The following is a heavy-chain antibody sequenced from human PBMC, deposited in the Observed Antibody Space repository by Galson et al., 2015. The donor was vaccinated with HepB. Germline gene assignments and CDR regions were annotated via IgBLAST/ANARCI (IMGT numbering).Heavy chain of an antibody. CDR1: GFTFSNYG. V-gene: IGHV3-30*18. D-gene: IGHD6-13*01. CDR3: AKDYPLFGGSRWYNQLFDH. CDR2: IPFDGSNH. Sequence: SLRLSCAASGFTFSNYGMNWVRQAPGKGLEWVALIPFDGSNHFYTDSVKGRFTVSRDNSKNMLYLQMNSLRSEDTGIYYCAKDYPLFGGSRWYNQLFDHWGPGTLVTVSS. J-gene: IGHJ4*02.